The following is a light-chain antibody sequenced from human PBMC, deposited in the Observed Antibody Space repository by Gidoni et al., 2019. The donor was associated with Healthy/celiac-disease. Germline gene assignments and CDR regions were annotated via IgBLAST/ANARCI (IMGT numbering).Light chain of an antibody. Sequence: DIQMTQSPSSLSASVGDRVTITCRASQSISSYLNWYQQKPGKAPKRLIYAASSLQSGVPSRFSGSGSGTDFTLTISSLQPEDFATYYCQQSYSTLITFXPXTKVDIK. CDR3: QQSYSTLIT. J-gene: IGKJ3*01. V-gene: IGKV1-39*01. CDR2: AAS. CDR1: QSISSY.